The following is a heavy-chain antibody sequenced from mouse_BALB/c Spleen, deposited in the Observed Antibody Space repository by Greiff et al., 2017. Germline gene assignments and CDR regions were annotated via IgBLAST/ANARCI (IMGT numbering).Heavy chain of an antibody. CDR3: TPITTATFAY. CDR2: IRLKSNNYAT. Sequence: EVKLMESGGGLVQPGGSMKLSCVASGFTFSNYWMNWVRQSPEKGLEWVAEIRLKSNNYATHYAESVKGRFTISRDDSKSSVYLQMNNLRAEDTGIYYCTPITTATFAYWGQGTLVTVSA. J-gene: IGHJ3*01. D-gene: IGHD1-2*01. CDR1: GFTFSNYW. V-gene: IGHV6-6*02.